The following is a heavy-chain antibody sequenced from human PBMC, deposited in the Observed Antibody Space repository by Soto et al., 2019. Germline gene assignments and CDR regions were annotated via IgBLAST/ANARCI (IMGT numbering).Heavy chain of an antibody. CDR3: ARGYGGYSYGYSFDY. V-gene: IGHV4-30-4*01. D-gene: IGHD5-18*01. CDR1: GGSISRGDYY. Sequence: SATLSLTCTVSGGSISRGDYYWGWIRQPPGKGLECSGYIYYSGSTYDNPSLKSRVTISVDTSKNQFSLKLSSVTAADTAVYYCARGYGGYSYGYSFDYWGQGTLLTVSS. CDR2: IYYSGST. J-gene: IGHJ4*02.